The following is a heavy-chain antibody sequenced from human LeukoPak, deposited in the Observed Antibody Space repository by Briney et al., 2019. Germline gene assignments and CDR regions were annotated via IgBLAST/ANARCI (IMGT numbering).Heavy chain of an antibody. D-gene: IGHD1/OR15-1a*01. CDR2: INPNSGDT. CDR3: AREEQYNNFFDS. V-gene: IGHV1-2*02. Sequence: ASVKVSCKASGYTLTDYYIHWVRQAPGQGLEWMGWINPNSGDTTYSQKFLGRVTMTRDTSLSSAYMDLSRLNSDDTAVYFCAREEQYNNFFDSWGQGTLVTVSS. J-gene: IGHJ4*02. CDR1: GYTLTDYY.